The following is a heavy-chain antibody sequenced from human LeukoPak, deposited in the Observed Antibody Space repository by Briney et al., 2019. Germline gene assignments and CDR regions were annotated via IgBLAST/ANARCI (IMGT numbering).Heavy chain of an antibody. CDR3: ARGRGDYSNYGDY. CDR2: IRYDGSNK. CDR1: GFTFSSYG. V-gene: IGHV3-30*02. D-gene: IGHD4-11*01. J-gene: IGHJ4*02. Sequence: GGSLRLSCAASGFTFSSYGMHWVRQAPGKGLEWVAFIRYDGSNKYSADSAKGRFTISRDNSKNTLYLQMNSLRPEDTAVYHCARGRGDYSNYGDYWGPGTLVTVSS.